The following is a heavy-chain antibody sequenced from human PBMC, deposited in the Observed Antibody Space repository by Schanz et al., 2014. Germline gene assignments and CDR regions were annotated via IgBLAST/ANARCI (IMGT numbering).Heavy chain of an antibody. CDR2: ISRSSSSI. CDR1: GFPFSMAW. V-gene: IGHV3-21*01. Sequence: EVQLVESGGGLVKPGGSLRLSCAASGFPFSMAWMTWVRQAPGKGLEWVSSISRSSSSIYYADSVKGRFTTSRDNSKNTMYLQMNSLRAEDTAVYYCAKDDTQVNGMDVWGQGTTVTVSS. J-gene: IGHJ6*02. CDR3: AKDDTQVNGMDV.